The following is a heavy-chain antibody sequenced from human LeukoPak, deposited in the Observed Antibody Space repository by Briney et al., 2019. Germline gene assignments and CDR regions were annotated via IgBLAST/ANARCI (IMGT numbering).Heavy chain of an antibody. CDR3: ASYHSSGWYYFDY. V-gene: IGHV4-34*01. CDR1: GGSFSGYY. D-gene: IGHD6-19*01. Sequence: SETLSLTCAVYGGSFSGYYWSWIRQPPGKGLEWIGEINHSGSTNYNPSLKSRVTISVDTSKNQFSLKLSPVTAADTAVYYCASYHSSGWYYFDYWGQGTLVTVSS. J-gene: IGHJ4*02. CDR2: INHSGST.